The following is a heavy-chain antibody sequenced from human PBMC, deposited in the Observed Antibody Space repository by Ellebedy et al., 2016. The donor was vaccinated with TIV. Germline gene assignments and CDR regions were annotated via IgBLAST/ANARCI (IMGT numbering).Heavy chain of an antibody. Sequence: MPSETLSLTCTVSGGSIRSSDYYWGWIRQPPGKGLEWIGRLYYGGSAYYNPSLKSRFTLSLDTSKNRFSLKLSSVTAADTAVYSCAAFYYDSSGYHYQFDFWGQGTLLTVSS. CDR3: AAFYYDSSGYHYQFDF. V-gene: IGHV4-39*07. D-gene: IGHD3-22*01. CDR1: GGSIRSSDYY. CDR2: LYYGGSA. J-gene: IGHJ4*02.